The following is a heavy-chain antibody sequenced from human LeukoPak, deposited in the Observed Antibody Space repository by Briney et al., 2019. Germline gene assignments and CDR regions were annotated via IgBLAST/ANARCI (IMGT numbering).Heavy chain of an antibody. CDR3: ARFYDFSDYNLDY. CDR2: INPNSGGT. J-gene: IGHJ4*02. D-gene: IGHD3-3*01. Sequence: ASVKVSCKASGYTFTGYYMHWVRQAPGQGLEWMGWINPNSGGTNYAQKFQGRVTMTRDTSISTAYMELRSLRSDDTAVYYCARFYDFSDYNLDYWGQGTLVTVSS. CDR1: GYTFTGYY. V-gene: IGHV1-2*02.